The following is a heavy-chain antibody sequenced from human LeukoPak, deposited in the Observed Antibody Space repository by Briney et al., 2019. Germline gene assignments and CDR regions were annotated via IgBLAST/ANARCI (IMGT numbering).Heavy chain of an antibody. CDR2: ISSAGTT. CDR3: ARDLEAANTYYFDY. Sequence: GGPLRLSCAASGFTDSSSYMSWVRQAPGKGLEWVSIISSAGTTYYADSVKGRFTIPRDNSKNTVYLQVNSPRDEDTAVYYCARDLEAANTYYFDYWGQGTMVTVSS. CDR1: GFTDSSSY. J-gene: IGHJ4*02. V-gene: IGHV3-66*01. D-gene: IGHD6-13*01.